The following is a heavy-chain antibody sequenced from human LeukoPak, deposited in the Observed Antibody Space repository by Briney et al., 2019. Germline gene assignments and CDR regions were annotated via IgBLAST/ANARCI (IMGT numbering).Heavy chain of an antibody. CDR2: INWNGGSA. CDR1: GFTFDDYG. D-gene: IGHD4-17*01. V-gene: IGHV3-20*04. J-gene: IGHJ6*03. CDR3: ARDTPDDYGVRNYMDD. Sequence: TGGSLRLSCAASGFTFDDYGMSWVRQAPGKGLEWVSGINWNGGSAGYADSVKGRFTISRDNAKNSLYLQMNSLRAEDTALYYCARDTPDDYGVRNYMDDWGKGTTVTVSS.